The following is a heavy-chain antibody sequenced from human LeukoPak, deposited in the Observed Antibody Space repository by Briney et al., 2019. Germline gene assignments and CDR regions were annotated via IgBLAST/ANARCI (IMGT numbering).Heavy chain of an antibody. CDR2: VYHSGGA. CDR3: ARRIAAAGTHFDY. J-gene: IGHJ4*02. D-gene: IGHD6-13*01. V-gene: IGHV4/OR15-8*01. CDR1: GASIASHSW. Sequence: PSETLSLTCAVSGASIASHSWWSWVRQPPGKGLEWIGEVYHSGGANYKPSLKSRVTIPVDTSRSHFSLKLTSVTAADTAVYYCARRIAAAGTHFDYWGQGTLVTVSS.